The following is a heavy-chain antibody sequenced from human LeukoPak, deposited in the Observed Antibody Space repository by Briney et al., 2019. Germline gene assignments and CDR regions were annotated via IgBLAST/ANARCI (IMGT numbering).Heavy chain of an antibody. CDR3: ARGGGSYGDYSLWLGY. V-gene: IGHV1-18*01. D-gene: IGHD4-17*01. CDR1: GYTFSSYG. Sequence: ASVKVSCKASGYTFSSYGFSWVRQAPGQGLEWMGWISAYTGHTMFAQKYQGRVTMTTGTSTSTAYMELRSLRSDDTAVYYCARGGGSYGDYSLWLGYWGQGTLVTVSS. CDR2: ISAYTGHT. J-gene: IGHJ4*02.